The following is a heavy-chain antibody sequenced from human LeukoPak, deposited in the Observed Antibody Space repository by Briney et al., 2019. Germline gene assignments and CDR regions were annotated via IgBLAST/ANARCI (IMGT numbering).Heavy chain of an antibody. CDR3: ARLTMVRGVMLDAFDI. CDR2: IYYSGST. J-gene: IGHJ3*02. V-gene: IGHV4-59*12. CDR1: GGSISSYY. Sequence: SETLSLTCTVSGGSISSYYWSWIRQPPGKGLEWIGYIYYSGSTNYNPSLKSRVTISVDTSKNQFSLKLSSVTAADTAVYYCARLTMVRGVMLDAFDIWGQGTMVTVSS. D-gene: IGHD3-10*01.